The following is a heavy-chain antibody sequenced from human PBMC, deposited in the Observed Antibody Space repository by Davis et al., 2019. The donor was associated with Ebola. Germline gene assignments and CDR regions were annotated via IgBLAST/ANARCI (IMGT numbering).Heavy chain of an antibody. CDR3: ARDTPFTIFVGGMDV. J-gene: IGHJ6*04. D-gene: IGHD3-3*01. CDR2: ISGSGGST. Sequence: PGGSLRLSCAASGFTFSSYAMSWVRQAPGKGLEWVSAISGSGGSTYYADSVKGRFTISRDNSKNTLYLQMNSLRAEDTAVYYCARDTPFTIFVGGMDVWGKGTTVTVSS. CDR1: GFTFSSYA. V-gene: IGHV3-23*01.